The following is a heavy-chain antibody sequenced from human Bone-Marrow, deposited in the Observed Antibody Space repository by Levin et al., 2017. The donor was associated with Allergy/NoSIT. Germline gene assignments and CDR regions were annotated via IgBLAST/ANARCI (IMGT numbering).Heavy chain of an antibody. CDR1: TSTFSNYY. Sequence: PGGSLRLSCAASTSTFSNYYMTWVRQAPGKGLEWVATINKDGSDQHYVDSVKGRFTISRDNAKDSLYLQMNSLGAEDTAVYYCARHNWWRFDYWGQGTLVTVSS. D-gene: IGHD2-15*01. V-gene: IGHV3-7*01. CDR3: ARHNWWRFDY. CDR2: INKDGSDQ. J-gene: IGHJ4*02.